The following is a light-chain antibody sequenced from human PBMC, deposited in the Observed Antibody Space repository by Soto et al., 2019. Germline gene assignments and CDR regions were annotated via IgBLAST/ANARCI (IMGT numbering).Light chain of an antibody. J-gene: IGKJ4*01. CDR1: QSVSSY. V-gene: IGKV3-11*01. Sequence: EIVLTQSPATLSLSPGERATLSCRASQSVSSYLAWYQQKPGQAPRLLIYDASNRATGIPARFSGSGSGTELHLTISRLGAGDFAGYLWPQRSNWLPFGGGTKVEIK. CDR2: DAS. CDR3: PQRSNWLP.